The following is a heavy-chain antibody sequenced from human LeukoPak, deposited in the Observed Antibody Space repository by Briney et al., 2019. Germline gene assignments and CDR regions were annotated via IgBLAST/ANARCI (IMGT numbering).Heavy chain of an antibody. Sequence: SETLSLTCAVYGGSFGGYYWSWIRQPPGKGLEWIGEINHSGSTNYNPSLKSRVTISVDTSKNQFSLKLSSVTAADTAVYYCARCPDSSSWSKDSNWFDPWGQGTLVTVSS. CDR2: INHSGST. D-gene: IGHD6-13*01. V-gene: IGHV4-34*01. J-gene: IGHJ5*02. CDR1: GGSFGGYY. CDR3: ARCPDSSSWSKDSNWFDP.